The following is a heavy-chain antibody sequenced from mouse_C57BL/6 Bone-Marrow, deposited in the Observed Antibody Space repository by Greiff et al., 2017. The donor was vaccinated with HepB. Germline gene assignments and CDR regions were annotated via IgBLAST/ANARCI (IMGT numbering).Heavy chain of an antibody. CDR3: TGTAQATDYAMDY. D-gene: IGHD3-2*02. Sequence: VQRVESGPGLVAPSQSLSITCTVSGFSLTSYGVHWVRQPPGKGLEWLVVIWSDGSTTYNSALKSRLSISKDNSKSQVFLKMNSLQTDDTAMYYCTGTAQATDYAMDYWGQGTSVTVSS. CDR1: GFSLTSYG. V-gene: IGHV2-6*03. J-gene: IGHJ4*01. CDR2: IWSDGST.